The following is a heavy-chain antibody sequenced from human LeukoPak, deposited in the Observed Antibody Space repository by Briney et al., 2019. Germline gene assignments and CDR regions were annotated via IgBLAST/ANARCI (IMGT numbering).Heavy chain of an antibody. CDR2: IYHSGST. J-gene: IGHJ4*02. CDR3: ARDRRGGSDMDY. D-gene: IGHD3-16*01. Sequence: SETLSLTCTVSGGSISSYYWSWIRQPPGKGLEWIWYIYHSGSTNYNPSLKSRVTISVDTSKNQFSLKLSSVTAADTAVYYCARDRRGGSDMDYWGQGTLVTVSS. CDR1: GGSISSYY. V-gene: IGHV4-59*01.